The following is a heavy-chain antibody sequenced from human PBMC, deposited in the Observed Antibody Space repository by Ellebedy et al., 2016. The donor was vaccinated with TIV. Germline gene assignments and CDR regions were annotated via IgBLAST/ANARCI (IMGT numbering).Heavy chain of an antibody. J-gene: IGHJ4*01. CDR1: GFNFGDYS. CDR2: IRSKGYGETT. V-gene: IGHV3-49*03. Sequence: PGGSLRLSCRASGFNFGDYSMNWFRQAPGKGLEWVGVIRSKGYGETTEYAASVKGRFTISRDDSKSIAYLQMNSLKIEDTAVYYCVRDPPWEVIVLFDYWGQGTLVTVSS. CDR3: VRDPPWEVIVLFDY. D-gene: IGHD1-26*01.